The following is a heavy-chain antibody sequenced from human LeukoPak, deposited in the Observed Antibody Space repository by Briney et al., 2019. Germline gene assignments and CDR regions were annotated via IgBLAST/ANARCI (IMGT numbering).Heavy chain of an antibody. Sequence: PSETLSLTCTVSGASISSYYWSWIRQPPGKGLEWIGYIYYSGSTNYNPSLKSRVTISVDTSKNQFSLKLSSVTAADTAVYYCAREYCSSTSCYGMDVWGKGTTVTVSS. CDR1: GASISSYY. CDR3: AREYCSSTSCYGMDV. V-gene: IGHV4-59*01. D-gene: IGHD2-2*01. J-gene: IGHJ6*04. CDR2: IYYSGST.